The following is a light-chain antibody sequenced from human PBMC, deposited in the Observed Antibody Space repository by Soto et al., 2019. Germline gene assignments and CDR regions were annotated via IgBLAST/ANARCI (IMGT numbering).Light chain of an antibody. CDR3: SSYTISRTYV. CDR1: SSDVGAYNF. J-gene: IGLJ1*01. V-gene: IGLV2-14*03. CDR2: NVY. Sequence: QSAPTQPASVSGSPGQSITISCTGTSSDVGAYNFVSWHQQHPGKAPKLIIYNVYDRPSGISYRFSGSKSGNTASLTISGLQGEDEADYYCSSYTISRTYVFGTGTKLTVL.